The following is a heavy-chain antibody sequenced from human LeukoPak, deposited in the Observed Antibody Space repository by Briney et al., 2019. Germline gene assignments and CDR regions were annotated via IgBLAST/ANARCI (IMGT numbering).Heavy chain of an antibody. CDR2: ISSSGGST. D-gene: IGHD2-2*01. V-gene: IGHV3-64*01. CDR3: ARTYCSSTSCLVDY. CDR1: GFTFSSYS. Sequence: GGSLRLSCAASGFTFSSYSMHWVRQAPGKGLEYVSAISSSGGSTYYANSVKGRFTISRDNSKNTLYLQMGSLRAEDMAAYYCARTYCSSTSCLVDYWGQGTLVTVSS. J-gene: IGHJ4*02.